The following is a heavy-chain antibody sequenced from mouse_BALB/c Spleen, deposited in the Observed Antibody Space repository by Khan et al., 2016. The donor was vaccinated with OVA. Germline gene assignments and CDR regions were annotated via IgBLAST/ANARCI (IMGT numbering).Heavy chain of an antibody. V-gene: IGHV3-2*02. CDR3: ARVYGGDFDY. J-gene: IGHJ2*01. CDR2: ISYSGNT. Sequence: LQLSGPGLVKPSQSLSLTCTVTGYSITSDYAWNWIRQFPGNKLEWMGYISYSGNTNYNPSLKSRISITRDTSKNQFFLQLNSVTTEDTATYYCARVYGGDFDYWGQGTTLTVSS. D-gene: IGHD2-10*02. CDR1: GYSITSDYA.